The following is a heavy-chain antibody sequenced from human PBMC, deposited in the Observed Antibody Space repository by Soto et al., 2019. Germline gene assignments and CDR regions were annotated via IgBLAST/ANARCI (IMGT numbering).Heavy chain of an antibody. D-gene: IGHD3-22*01. CDR2: IIPIFGTA. CDR3: ASMSTMNLAGIYYYGMDV. V-gene: IGHV1-69*06. CDR1: GGTFSSYA. Sequence: QVQLVQSGAEVKKPGSSVKVSCKASGGTFSSYAISWVRQAPGQGLEWIGGIIPIFGTANYAQKFQGRVTITADKSTSTAYMELSSLRSEDTAVYYCASMSTMNLAGIYYYGMDVWGQGTTVTVSS. J-gene: IGHJ6*02.